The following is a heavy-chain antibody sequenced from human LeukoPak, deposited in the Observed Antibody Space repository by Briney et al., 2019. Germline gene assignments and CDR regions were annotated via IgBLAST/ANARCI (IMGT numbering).Heavy chain of an antibody. V-gene: IGHV3-21*01. CDR2: ISSSSSSYI. CDR1: GFTFSSYS. D-gene: IGHD2-2*02. CDR3: ARAREGYCSSTSCYIIKDDWFDP. J-gene: IGHJ5*02. Sequence: PGGSLRLSCAASGFTFSSYSMNWVRQAPGKGLEWVSSISSSSSSYIYYADSVKGRFTISRDNAKNSLYLQMNSLRAEDTAVYYCARAREGYCSSTSCYIIKDDWFDPWGQGTLVTVSS.